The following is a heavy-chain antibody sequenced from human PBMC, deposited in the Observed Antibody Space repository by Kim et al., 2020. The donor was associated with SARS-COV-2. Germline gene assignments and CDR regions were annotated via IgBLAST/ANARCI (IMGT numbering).Heavy chain of an antibody. D-gene: IGHD4-17*01. CDR3: ARDRGYGDDTFDY. J-gene: IGHJ4*02. CDR2: VGAYNGDT. CDR1: GYTFTSYG. V-gene: IGHV1-18*01. Sequence: ASVKVSCKASGYTFTSYGISWVRQAPGQGLEWLGWVGAYNGDTNYAQNLQGRVTLTTDTSTSTAFLKLSSLRSDDTAVYFCARDRGYGDDTFDYWGQGTLVTVSS.